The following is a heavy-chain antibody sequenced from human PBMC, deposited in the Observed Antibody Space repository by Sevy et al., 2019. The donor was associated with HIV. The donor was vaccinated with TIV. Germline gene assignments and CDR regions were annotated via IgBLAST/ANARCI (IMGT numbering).Heavy chain of an antibody. CDR1: GFTFSTYA. Sequence: GGSLRLSCAASGFTFSTYAMHWVRQGPGKGLEWVATVSSDGTTRSYVDSIKGRFSLSRDNSKNTLYLQMNNLTPEDTAVYYCAKEGYYYDSRSSDWFDPWGPGALVTVSS. D-gene: IGHD3-22*01. CDR2: VSSDGTTR. CDR3: AKEGYYYDSRSSDWFDP. J-gene: IGHJ5*02. V-gene: IGHV3-30*18.